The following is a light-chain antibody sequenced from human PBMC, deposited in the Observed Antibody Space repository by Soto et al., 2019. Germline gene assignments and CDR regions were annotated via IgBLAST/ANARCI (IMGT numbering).Light chain of an antibody. CDR3: CSYAGTTTWV. V-gene: IGLV2-23*02. J-gene: IGLJ3*02. Sequence: QSVLTQPASVSGSPGQSITISCTGTSSDIGRHNFVSWYQQRPGKAPKLMIFEVTKRPSGVSNRFSASKSGNTASLTISGVQAEDEADYYCCSYAGTTTWVFGGGTKVTVL. CDR2: EVT. CDR1: SSDIGRHNF.